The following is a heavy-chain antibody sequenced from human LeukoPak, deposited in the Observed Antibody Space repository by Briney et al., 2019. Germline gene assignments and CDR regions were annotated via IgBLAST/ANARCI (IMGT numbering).Heavy chain of an antibody. V-gene: IGHV3-30-3*01. CDR2: ISYDGSNK. J-gene: IGHJ4*02. Sequence: GRSLRLSCAASGFTFSSYAMHWVRQAPGKGLEWVAVISYDGSNKYYADSVKGRFTISRDNSKNTLYLQMNSLRAEDTAVYYCARATYCGGDCYGGYFDYWGQGTLVTVSS. D-gene: IGHD2-21*01. CDR1: GFTFSSYA. CDR3: ARATYCGGDCYGGYFDY.